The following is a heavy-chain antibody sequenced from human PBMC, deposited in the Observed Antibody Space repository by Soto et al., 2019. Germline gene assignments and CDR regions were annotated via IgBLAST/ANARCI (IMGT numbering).Heavy chain of an antibody. Sequence: EVQLVESGGGLVQPGGSLRLSCAASGFRFSSYWMSWVRQAPGKGLEWVANIKQDGSEKYYVDSVKGRFTISRDNAKNSLYLQMNSLRAEDTAVYYCARVLGGYSGYDYGGDYWGQGTLVTVSS. D-gene: IGHD5-12*01. CDR2: IKQDGSEK. CDR1: GFRFSSYW. CDR3: ARVLGGYSGYDYGGDY. V-gene: IGHV3-7*01. J-gene: IGHJ4*02.